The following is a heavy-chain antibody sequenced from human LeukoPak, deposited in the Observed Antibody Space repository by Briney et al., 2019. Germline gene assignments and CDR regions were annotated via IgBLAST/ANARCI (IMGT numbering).Heavy chain of an antibody. V-gene: IGHV3-30*02. CDR1: GFTFSSYG. Sequence: GGSLRLSCAASGFTFSSYGMHWVRQAPGKELEWVAFIRYDGSNKYYADSVKGRFTISRDNPKNTLYLQMNSLRAEDTAVYYCAKDPDEDIVLDYWGQGSLVTVSS. CDR2: IRYDGSNK. D-gene: IGHD2-15*01. CDR3: AKDPDEDIVLDY. J-gene: IGHJ4*02.